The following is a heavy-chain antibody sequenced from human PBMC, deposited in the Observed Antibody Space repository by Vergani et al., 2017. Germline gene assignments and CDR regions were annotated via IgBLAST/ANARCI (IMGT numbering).Heavy chain of an antibody. V-gene: IGHV3-33*01. Sequence: QVQLVESGGGVVQPGRSLRLSCAASGFTFSSYGMHWVRQAPGKGLEWVAVIWYDGSNKYYADSVKGRFTISRDNSKNTLYLQMNSPRAEDTAVYYCARGDFWTSGYYYGMDVWGQGTTVTVSS. CDR2: IWYDGSNK. CDR3: ARGDFWTSGYYYGMDV. CDR1: GFTFSSYG. D-gene: IGHD3/OR15-3a*01. J-gene: IGHJ6*02.